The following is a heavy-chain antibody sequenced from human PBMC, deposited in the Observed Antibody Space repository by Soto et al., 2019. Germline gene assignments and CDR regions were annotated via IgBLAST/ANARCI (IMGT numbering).Heavy chain of an antibody. J-gene: IGHJ6*02. D-gene: IGHD5-12*01. CDR3: ARDIPHLVATMWYYYYGMDV. CDR2: INPSGGST. Sequence: GASVKVSCKASGYTFTSYYMHWVRQAPGQGLEWMGIINPSGGSTSYAQKFQGRVTMTRDTSTSTVYMELSSLRSEDTAVYYCARDIPHLVATMWYYYYGMDVWAPGTTLTVSS. CDR1: GYTFTSYY. V-gene: IGHV1-46*01.